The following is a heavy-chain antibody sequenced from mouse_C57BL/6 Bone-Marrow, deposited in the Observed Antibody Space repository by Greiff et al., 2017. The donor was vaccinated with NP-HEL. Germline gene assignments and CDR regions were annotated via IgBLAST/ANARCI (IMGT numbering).Heavy chain of an antibody. CDR3: ASPYFDV. CDR1: GFTFSSYG. J-gene: IGHJ1*03. V-gene: IGHV5-6*01. Sequence: EVKLVESGGDLVKPGGSLKLSCAASGFTFSSYGMSWVRQTPDKRLEWVATISSGGSYTYYLDSVKGRFTISRDNAKNTLYLQMSSLKSEDTAMYYCASPYFDVWGTGTTVTVSS. CDR2: ISSGGSYT.